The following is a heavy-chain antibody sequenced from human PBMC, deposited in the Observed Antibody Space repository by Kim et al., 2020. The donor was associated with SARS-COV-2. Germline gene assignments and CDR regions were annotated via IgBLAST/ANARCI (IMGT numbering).Heavy chain of an antibody. J-gene: IGHJ4*02. CDR3: ASEGHYDYVWGSYR. Sequence: NPSLKSRVTISVDTSKNQFSLKLSSVTAADTAVYYCASEGHYDYVWGSYRWGQGTLVTVSS. D-gene: IGHD3-16*02. V-gene: IGHV4-39*01.